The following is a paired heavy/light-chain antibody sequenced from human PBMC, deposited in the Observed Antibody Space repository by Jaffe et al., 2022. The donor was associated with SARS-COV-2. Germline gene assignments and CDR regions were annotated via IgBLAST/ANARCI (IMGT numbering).Light chain of an antibody. CDR3: QQSYNTRGLT. CDR2: AAS. CDR1: QHISDY. J-gene: IGKJ4*01. Sequence: DIQMTQSPSSLSTSIGDRVTITCRASQHISDYLNWYQQKPGKAPRLLIYAASRLQSGVPSRFSGSRSGTDFTLTISSLQPEDFATYYCQQSYNTRGLTFGGGTKVEVK. V-gene: IGKV1-39*01.
Heavy chain of an antibody. D-gene: IGHD6-6*01. V-gene: IGHV4-4*02. Sequence: QVQLQESGPGLVKPSGTLSLTCAVSGGSISSTNWWSWVRQSPGKGLEWIGDIFHSGTPNYNPSLGSRVTISVDKSKNQFSLQLTSVTAADTAVYYCASLEYSSTSGLSYFAYWGQGTLVTVSS. CDR3: ASLEYSSTSGLSYFAY. J-gene: IGHJ4*02. CDR1: GGSISSTNW. CDR2: IFHSGTP.